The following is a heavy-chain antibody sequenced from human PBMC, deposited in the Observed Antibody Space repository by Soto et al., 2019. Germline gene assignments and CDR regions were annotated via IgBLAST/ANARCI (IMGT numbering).Heavy chain of an antibody. D-gene: IGHD6-6*01. V-gene: IGHV4-39*07. J-gene: IGHJ5*02. CDR2: IYYSGST. CDR3: AKSIAARPDWFDP. CDR1: GGSISSSSYY. Sequence: SETLSLTCTVSGGSISSSSYYWGWIRQPPGKGLEWIGCIYYSGSTYYNPSLKSRVTISVDTSKNQFSLKLSSVTAADTAVYYCAKSIAARPDWFDPWGQGTLVTVSS.